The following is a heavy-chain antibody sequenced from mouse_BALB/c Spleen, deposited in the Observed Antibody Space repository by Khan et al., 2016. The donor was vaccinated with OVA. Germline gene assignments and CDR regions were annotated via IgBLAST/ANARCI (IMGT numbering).Heavy chain of an antibody. D-gene: IGHD1-1*01. V-gene: IGHV2-6*02. CDR1: GFSLTNYG. J-gene: IGHJ1*01. CDR3: ARNANYYGRGNLDV. Sequence: VQLQESGPGLVAPSQSLSITCTVSGFSLTNYGVHWVRQPPGKGLEWLVVIWGDGTTTYNSPLKSRLTISKDNSKSQVFLQMNSLQTDDTAIYHGARNANYYGRGNLDVWGAGTTVTVSS. CDR2: IWGDGTT.